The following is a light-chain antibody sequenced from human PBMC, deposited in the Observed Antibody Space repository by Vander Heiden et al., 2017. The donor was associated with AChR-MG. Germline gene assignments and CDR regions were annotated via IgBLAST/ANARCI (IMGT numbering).Light chain of an antibody. CDR3: AAWDDSLNGFYV. CDR2: SNN. Sequence: QSVLTPPPSASGTPGQRVTISCSGSSSNIGGSTVDWYQQLPGTAPKRLIYSNNQRPSGVPDRFSGSKSGTSASLAISGLQSEDEADYYCAAWDDSLNGFYVFGFGTKVTVL. V-gene: IGLV1-44*01. CDR1: SSNIGGST. J-gene: IGLJ1*01.